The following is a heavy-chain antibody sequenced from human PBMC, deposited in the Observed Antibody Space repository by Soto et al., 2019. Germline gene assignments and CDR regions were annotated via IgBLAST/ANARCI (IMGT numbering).Heavy chain of an antibody. D-gene: IGHD6-6*01. CDR2: STXDGTDX. CDR3: TRDRPGPQHYFGY. CDR1: GFIFDSDW. V-gene: IGHV3-74*03. Sequence: GXLRLSCAASGFIFDSDWLHWVRQPPGKXTEWVSRSTXDGTDXTYAASVTGRXXVSKDKAXXTLYLQMNNQRAEDTAMYYCTRDRPGPQHYFGYWGQGNVVTVYS. J-gene: IGHJ4*02.